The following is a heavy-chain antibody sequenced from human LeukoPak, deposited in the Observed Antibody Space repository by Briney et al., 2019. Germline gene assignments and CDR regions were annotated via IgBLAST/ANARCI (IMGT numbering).Heavy chain of an antibody. Sequence: PVASVKVSCKASGGTFSSYAVSWVRQAPGQGLEWMGGIIPIFGTANYAQKFQGRVTITTDESTSTAYMELSSLRSEDTAVYYCARAGGGITFGGVIVVAGPFDYWGQGTLVTVSS. D-gene: IGHD3-16*02. CDR2: IIPIFGTA. V-gene: IGHV1-69*05. J-gene: IGHJ4*02. CDR3: ARAGGGITFGGVIVVAGPFDY. CDR1: GGTFSSYA.